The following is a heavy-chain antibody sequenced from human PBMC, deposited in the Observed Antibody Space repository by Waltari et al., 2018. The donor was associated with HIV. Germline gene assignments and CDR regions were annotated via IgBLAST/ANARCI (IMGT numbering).Heavy chain of an antibody. CDR1: GYTFTGYY. V-gene: IGHV1-2*06. J-gene: IGHJ4*02. CDR3: ARIPKYGVYFDY. CDR2: INPITGGT. Sequence: QVQLVQSGAEVKKPGASVKVSCKASGYTFTGYYIHWMRQAPGQGLEWMGRINPITGGTDYAQKFQGRVTMTRDTSISTAYMELGRLRSDDTALYYCARIPKYGVYFDYWGQGTLVTVSS. D-gene: IGHD4-17*01.